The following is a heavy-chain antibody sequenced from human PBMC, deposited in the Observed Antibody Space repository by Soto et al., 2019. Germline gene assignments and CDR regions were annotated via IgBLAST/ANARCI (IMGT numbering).Heavy chain of an antibody. CDR1: GYSFTSYW. J-gene: IGHJ6*03. Sequence: GESLKISCKGSGYSFTSYWIGWVRQMPGKGLEWMGIIYPGDSDTRYSPSFQGQVTISADKSISTAYLQWSSLKASDTAMYYCARLQYCSGGSCYSGYYYYYMDVWGKGTTVTVSS. V-gene: IGHV5-51*01. D-gene: IGHD2-15*01. CDR3: ARLQYCSGGSCYSGYYYYYMDV. CDR2: IYPGDSDT.